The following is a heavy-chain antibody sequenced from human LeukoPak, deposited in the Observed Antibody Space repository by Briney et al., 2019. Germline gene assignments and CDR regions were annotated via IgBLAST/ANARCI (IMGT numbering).Heavy chain of an antibody. CDR3: ARGRVVRGVITKRRPDY. D-gene: IGHD3-10*01. J-gene: IGHJ4*02. CDR2: MNPNSGNT. Sequence: ASVKVSCKASGSTFTRYNINWMRQPTGQGLEWMGWMNPNSGNTGYAQKFQGRVTMTRNTSISTAYMELSSLRSEHPAVYYCARGRVVRGVITKRRPDYWGQGTLVTVSS. CDR1: GSTFTRYN. V-gene: IGHV1-8*01.